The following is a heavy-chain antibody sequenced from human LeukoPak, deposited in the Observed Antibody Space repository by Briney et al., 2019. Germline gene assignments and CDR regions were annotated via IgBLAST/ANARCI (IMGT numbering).Heavy chain of an antibody. Sequence: GESLKISCKGSGYSFTSYWIGWVRQMPGKGLEWMGIIYPGDSDTRYSPSFQGQVTISADKSISTAYLQWSSLKASDTAMYYCARRRYYYDSSGYYHDAFDIWGQGTMVTVSS. CDR2: IYPGDSDT. J-gene: IGHJ3*02. V-gene: IGHV5-51*01. D-gene: IGHD3-22*01. CDR3: ARRRYYYDSSGYYHDAFDI. CDR1: GYSFTSYW.